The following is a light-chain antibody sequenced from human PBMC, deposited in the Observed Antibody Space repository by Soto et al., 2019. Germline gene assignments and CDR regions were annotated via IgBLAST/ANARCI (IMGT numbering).Light chain of an antibody. J-gene: IGLJ3*02. CDR3: QSFATNLRGSV. Sequence: SVLTQPPSVSGAPGQRVTISCSGTSSNIGAGYDVHWYHQLPGTAPKLLIFGNNNRPSGVPARFSASRSGTSASLAITGLHAEDEAYYYCQSFATNLRGSVVGGGTKLTVL. CDR2: GNN. V-gene: IGLV1-40*01. CDR1: SSNIGAGYD.